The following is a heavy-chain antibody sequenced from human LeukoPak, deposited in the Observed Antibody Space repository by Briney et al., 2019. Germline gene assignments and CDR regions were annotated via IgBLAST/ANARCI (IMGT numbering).Heavy chain of an antibody. Sequence: GSLRLSCAASGFTFSSYSMNWGRQAPGKGLGWVSSISSSSSYIYYADSVKGRFTISRDNAKTSLYLQMNSLRAEDTAVYYCATSAAGQGYWGQGTLVTVSS. CDR1: GFTFSSYS. CDR3: ATSAAGQGY. J-gene: IGHJ4*02. V-gene: IGHV3-21*01. CDR2: ISSSSSYI. D-gene: IGHD6-13*01.